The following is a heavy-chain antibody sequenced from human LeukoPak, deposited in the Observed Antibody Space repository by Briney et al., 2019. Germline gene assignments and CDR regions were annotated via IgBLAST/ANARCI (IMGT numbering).Heavy chain of an antibody. CDR3: ARDNY. CDR1: GGSFSGYY. V-gene: IGHV4-34*01. CDR2: INHSGST. J-gene: IGHJ4*02. Sequence: SETLSLTCAVYGGSFSGYYWSWIRQPPGKGLEWIGEINHSGSTYYNPSLKSRVTISVDRSKNQFSLKLSSVTAADTAVYYCARDNYWGQGTLVTVSS.